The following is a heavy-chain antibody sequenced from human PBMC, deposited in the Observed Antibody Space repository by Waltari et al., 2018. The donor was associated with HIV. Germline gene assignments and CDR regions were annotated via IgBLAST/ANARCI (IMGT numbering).Heavy chain of an antibody. V-gene: IGHV3-23*01. CDR3: AKDPAGRLSAFDY. CDR1: GFTFSSYS. J-gene: IGHJ4*02. Sequence: VQLLESGGGLVQPGGSLRLSCAASGFTFSSYSTSLVRPAPGKGLEWVSAISGSGGSTYYADSVKGRFTISRDNSKNTLYLQMNSLRAEDTAVYYCAKDPAGRLSAFDYWGQGTLVTVSS. D-gene: IGHD3-10*01. CDR2: ISGSGGST.